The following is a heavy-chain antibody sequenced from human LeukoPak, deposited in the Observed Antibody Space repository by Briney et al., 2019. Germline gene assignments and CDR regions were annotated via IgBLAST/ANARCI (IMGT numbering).Heavy chain of an antibody. CDR3: ARDPITIFGVVKGGE. Sequence: PGGSLRLSCAASGFTFSDYYMSWIRQAPGKGLEWVSYISSSGSTIYYADSVKGRLTISRDNAKNSLYLQMNSLRAEDTAVYYCARDPITIFGVVKGGEWGQGTLVTVSS. V-gene: IGHV3-11*04. D-gene: IGHD3-3*01. CDR1: GFTFSDYY. J-gene: IGHJ4*02. CDR2: ISSSGSTI.